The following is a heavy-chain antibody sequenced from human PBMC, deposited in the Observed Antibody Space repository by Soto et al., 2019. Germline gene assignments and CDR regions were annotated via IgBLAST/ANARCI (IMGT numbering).Heavy chain of an antibody. V-gene: IGHV3-23*01. Sequence: EVQLLDSGGGLVQPGGSLSLSCDASGFTCRNYAMNWVRQAPGKGLDWVSAISGSGGSTYYADSVKGRFTISRGNSKNPLSLQMRSLRAEDTAVYYCAKGPIGSGYDLDYWGPGTLVTVS. CDR3: AKGPIGSGYDLDY. CDR1: GFTCRNYA. D-gene: IGHD5-12*01. J-gene: IGHJ4*02. CDR2: ISGSGGST.